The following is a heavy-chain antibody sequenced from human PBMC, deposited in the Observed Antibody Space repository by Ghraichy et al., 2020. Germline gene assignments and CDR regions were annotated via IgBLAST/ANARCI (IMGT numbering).Heavy chain of an antibody. Sequence: ASVKVSCKASGYTFTSYGISWVRQAPGQGLEWMGWISAYNGNTNYAQKLQGRVTMTTDTSTSTAYMELRSLGSDEPAVYYCAREEEIAVAGTYYYGMDVWGQGTTVTVSS. V-gene: IGHV1-18*04. D-gene: IGHD6-19*01. CDR3: AREEEIAVAGTYYYGMDV. CDR1: GYTFTSYG. CDR2: ISAYNGNT. J-gene: IGHJ6*02.